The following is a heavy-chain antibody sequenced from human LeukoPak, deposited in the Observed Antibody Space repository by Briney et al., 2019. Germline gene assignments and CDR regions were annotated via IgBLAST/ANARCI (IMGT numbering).Heavy chain of an antibody. D-gene: IGHD4-17*01. CDR1: GGSISSTYYY. Sequence: SETLSLTCSVSGGSISSTYYYWGWIRQPPGKGLEWIGYIYYSGSTNYNPSLKSRVTISVDTSKNQFSLKLSSVTAADTAVYYCARMGNPATVTADYWGQGTLVTVSS. CDR3: ARMGNPATVTADY. V-gene: IGHV4-61*05. CDR2: IYYSGST. J-gene: IGHJ4*02.